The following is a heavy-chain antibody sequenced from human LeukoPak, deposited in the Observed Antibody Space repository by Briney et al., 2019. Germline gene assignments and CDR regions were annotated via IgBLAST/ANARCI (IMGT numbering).Heavy chain of an antibody. V-gene: IGHV1-2*02. J-gene: IGHJ6*03. Sequence: ASVKVSCKASGYTFTGYYMHWVRQAPGQGLEWMGWINPYSGDTNYAQKFQGRVTVTRDTSITTAYMELSGLTPDDTAVYYCARTAYQFGDYFYYMNVWGTGTTVTVSS. CDR3: ARTAYQFGDYFYYMNV. D-gene: IGHD2-21*01. CDR1: GYTFTGYY. CDR2: INPYSGDT.